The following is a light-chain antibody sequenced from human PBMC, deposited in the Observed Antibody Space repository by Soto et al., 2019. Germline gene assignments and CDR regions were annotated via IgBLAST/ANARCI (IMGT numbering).Light chain of an antibody. CDR1: QSVSYN. Sequence: EIVMTQSPATLSVSPGGRVTLSCRASQSVSYNLAWYQQKPGQAPRLLIYGPSTRATGIPARFSGSGSGTEFTLTISSLQSEDFAVYYCQQRSNWPTFGPGTKVDIK. J-gene: IGKJ3*01. V-gene: IGKV3-15*01. CDR3: QQRSNWPT. CDR2: GPS.